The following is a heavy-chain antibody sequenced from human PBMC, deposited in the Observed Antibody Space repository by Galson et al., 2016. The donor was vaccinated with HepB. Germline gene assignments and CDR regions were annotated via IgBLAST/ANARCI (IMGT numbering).Heavy chain of an antibody. V-gene: IGHV3-21*01. CDR2: ISGGSSYK. J-gene: IGHJ4*02. CDR1: GFTFTRYT. D-gene: IGHD6-13*01. CDR3: AKEAPIAAPGANDC. Sequence: SLRLSCAASGFTFTRYTMNWVRQSPGKGLEWVSSISGGSSYKYYADSVKGRFTISRDNSKNSLYLQMNSLRAEDTAICYCAKEAPIAAPGANDCWGQGTQVTVSS.